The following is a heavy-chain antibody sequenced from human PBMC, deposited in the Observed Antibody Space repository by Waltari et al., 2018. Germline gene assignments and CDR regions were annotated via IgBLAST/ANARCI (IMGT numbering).Heavy chain of an antibody. Sequence: EVQLVESGGGVVRPGGSLRLCCAASGFTFEDYAMHWVRQAPGKGLGWVAGISWNSESIGYADSVQGRFTISRDNAKNSMFLQIHSLRPEDTALYYCVKDVLSDCGGDCYSEHWGQGTLLTVSS. J-gene: IGHJ4*02. D-gene: IGHD2-21*02. CDR1: GFTFEDYA. V-gene: IGHV3-9*01. CDR3: VKDVLSDCGGDCYSEH. CDR2: ISWNSESI.